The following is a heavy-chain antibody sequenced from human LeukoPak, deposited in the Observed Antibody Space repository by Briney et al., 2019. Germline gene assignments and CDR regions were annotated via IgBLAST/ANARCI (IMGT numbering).Heavy chain of an antibody. J-gene: IGHJ6*03. D-gene: IGHD4-11*01. V-gene: IGHV3-48*01. CDR3: ARGDDYSNYSPFYYYYYMDV. Sequence: PGGSLRLSCAASGFTFSSYSMNWVRQAPGKGLEWVSYISSSSSTIYYADSVKGRFTISRDNAKNSLYLQMNSLRAEDTAVHYCARGDDYSNYSPFYYYYYMDVWGKGTTVTVSS. CDR1: GFTFSSYS. CDR2: ISSSSSTI.